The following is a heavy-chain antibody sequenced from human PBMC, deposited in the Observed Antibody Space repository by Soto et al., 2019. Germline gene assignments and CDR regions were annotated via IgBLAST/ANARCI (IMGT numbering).Heavy chain of an antibody. J-gene: IGHJ4*02. CDR3: AKDPRATDTHYFDY. D-gene: IGHD5-12*01. Sequence: GGSLRLSCAASGFTFSSYGMHWVRQAPGKGLEWVAVISYDGSNKYYADSVKGRFTISRDNSKNTLYLQMNSLRAEDTAVYYCAKDPRATDTHYFDYWGQGTLVTVSS. CDR2: ISYDGSNK. V-gene: IGHV3-30*18. CDR1: GFTFSSYG.